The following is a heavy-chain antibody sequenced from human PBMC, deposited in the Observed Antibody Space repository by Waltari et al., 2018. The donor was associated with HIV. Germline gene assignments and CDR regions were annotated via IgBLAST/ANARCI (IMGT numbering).Heavy chain of an antibody. CDR1: GGSITRNDFY. CDR2: MYNSGTT. J-gene: IGHJ4*02. Sequence: QLHLQESGPGLVKPSETLALTCTVSGGSITRNDFYWAWIRQPPGKGLEWIGLMYNSGTTDYNPSLNSRVSMSRDTSKNRFSLRLHSVTAADTAIYYCARRGDGFNQHARLDHWGPGTLVTVSS. D-gene: IGHD2-2*01. V-gene: IGHV4-39*01. CDR3: ARRGDGFNQHARLDH.